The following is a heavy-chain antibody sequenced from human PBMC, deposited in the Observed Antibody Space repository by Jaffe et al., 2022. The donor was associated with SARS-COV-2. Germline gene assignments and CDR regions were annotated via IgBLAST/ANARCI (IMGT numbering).Heavy chain of an antibody. CDR1: GFTFSNAW. J-gene: IGHJ4*02. D-gene: IGHD3-10*01. V-gene: IGHV3-15*01. CDR3: TTDDFPYYGSGSYYIPYFDY. Sequence: EVQLVESGGGLVKPGGSLRLSCAASGFTFSNAWMSWVRQAPGKGLEWVGRIKSKTDGGTTDYAAPVKGRFTISRDDSKNTLYLQMNSLKTEDTAVYYCTTDDFPYYGSGSYYIPYFDYWGQGTLVTVSS. CDR2: IKSKTDGGTT.